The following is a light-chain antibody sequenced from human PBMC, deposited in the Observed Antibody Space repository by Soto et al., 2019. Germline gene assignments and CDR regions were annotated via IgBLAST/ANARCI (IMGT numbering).Light chain of an antibody. CDR2: KAS. CDR3: QENYSVSRT. CDR1: QTISSW. J-gene: IGKJ1*01. V-gene: IGKV1-5*03. Sequence: DIQMTQSPSTLSASVGDRVTITCRASQTISSWLAWYQQKPGKAPKLLIYKASTLKSGVPSRFSGSGSGTDFTLTINGLQAEDAAVYYCQENYSVSRTFGQGAKVDIK.